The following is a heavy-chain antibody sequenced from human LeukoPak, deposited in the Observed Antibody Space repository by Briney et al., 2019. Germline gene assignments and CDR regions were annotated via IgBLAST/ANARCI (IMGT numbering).Heavy chain of an antibody. D-gene: IGHD2-15*01. CDR1: GGSISSYY. CDR3: ARDIREYCSGGSCYRGGPISYYYYYYMDV. V-gene: IGHV4-4*07. J-gene: IGHJ6*03. CDR2: IYTSGST. Sequence: SETLSLTCTVSGGSISSYYWSWIRQPAGKGLGWIGRIYTSGSTNYNPSLKSRVTMSVDTSKNQFSLKLSSVTAADTAVYYCARDIREYCSGGSCYRGGPISYYYYYYMDVWGKGTTVTVSS.